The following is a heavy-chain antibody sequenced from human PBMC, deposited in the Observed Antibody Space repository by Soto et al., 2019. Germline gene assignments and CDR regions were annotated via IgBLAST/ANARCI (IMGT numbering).Heavy chain of an antibody. CDR3: ATWRIREHAFDV. Sequence: DVQVEEPGGGLIQPGGSLRLSCAASGFIVNGKKYLTWVRQAPGKGLEWLSAVYSADGTFYADSVKGRFTVSLDNVKNTVYIQMNSLRSEDTGVYYCATWRIREHAFDVWGPGTRVTVSA. CDR1: GFIVNGKKY. CDR2: VYSADGT. J-gene: IGHJ3*01. V-gene: IGHV3-53*01. D-gene: IGHD1-1*01.